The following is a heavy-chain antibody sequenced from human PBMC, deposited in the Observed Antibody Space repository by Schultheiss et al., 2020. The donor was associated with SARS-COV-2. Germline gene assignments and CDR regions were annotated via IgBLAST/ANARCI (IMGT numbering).Heavy chain of an antibody. CDR2: IYSGGST. V-gene: IGHV3-66*02. D-gene: IGHD5-18*01. CDR1: GFTVSSNY. J-gene: IGHJ6*03. CDR3: ARDALRGDTAMGYYYYYYMDV. Sequence: GESLKISCAASGFTVSSNYMSWVRQAPGKGLEWVSVIYSGGSTYYADSVKGRFTISRDNSKNTLYLQMNSLRAEDTAVYYCARDALRGDTAMGYYYYYYMDVWGKGTTVTVSS.